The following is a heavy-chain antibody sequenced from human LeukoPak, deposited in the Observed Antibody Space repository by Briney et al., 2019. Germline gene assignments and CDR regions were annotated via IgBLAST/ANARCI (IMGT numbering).Heavy chain of an antibody. CDR2: ISGSGGST. Sequence: GGSLRLSCAASGFTFSSYAMSWVRQAPGKGLECVSAISGSGGSTYYADSVKGRFTISRDNSKNALYLQMNSLRAEDTAVYYCAKDGAGSYGEAFDIWRQGTMVTVSS. CDR1: GFTFSSYA. J-gene: IGHJ3*02. D-gene: IGHD1-26*01. V-gene: IGHV3-23*01. CDR3: AKDGAGSYGEAFDI.